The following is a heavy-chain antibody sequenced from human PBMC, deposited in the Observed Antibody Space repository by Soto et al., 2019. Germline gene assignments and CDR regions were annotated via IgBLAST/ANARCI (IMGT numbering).Heavy chain of an antibody. Sequence: QVQLQQWGAGLLKPSETLSLPCAVYGGSFSGYYWTWIRQAPGKELEWIGEINHSGSTNYNSSLKSRVTISVDTSKNQFSLLLHSVTAADTAVYYCARDGQYYHLWSGYQHERPYGMDVWGQGTTVTVSS. CDR2: INHSGST. CDR1: GGSFSGYY. CDR3: ARDGQYYHLWSGYQHERPYGMDV. J-gene: IGHJ6*02. V-gene: IGHV4-34*02. D-gene: IGHD3-3*02.